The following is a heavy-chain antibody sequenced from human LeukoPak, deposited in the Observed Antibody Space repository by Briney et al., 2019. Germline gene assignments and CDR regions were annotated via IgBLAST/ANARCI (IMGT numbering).Heavy chain of an antibody. J-gene: IGHJ4*02. CDR2: IIPIFGTA. Sequence: SVKISCKASGGTFSSYAISWVRQAPGQGLEWMGGIIPIFGTANYAQKFQGRVTITADKSTSTAYMELSSLRSEDTAVYYCALGGYSYGNYYFDYWGQGTLVTVSS. V-gene: IGHV1-69*06. D-gene: IGHD5-18*01. CDR3: ALGGYSYGNYYFDY. CDR1: GGTFSSYA.